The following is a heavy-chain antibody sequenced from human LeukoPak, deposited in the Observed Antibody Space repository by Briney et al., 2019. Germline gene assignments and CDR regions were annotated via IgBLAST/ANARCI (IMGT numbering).Heavy chain of an antibody. CDR3: ARDRYSSSWDPYYYSNMDV. J-gene: IGHJ6*03. Sequence: PGGSLRLSCAASGFTVSSNYMSWVRQAPGKGLEWVSVIYSGGSTYYADSVKGRFTISRDNSKNTLYLQMNSLRAEDTAVYYCARDRYSSSWDPYYYSNMDVWGKGPTVTVSS. CDR2: IYSGGST. V-gene: IGHV3-53*01. CDR1: GFTVSSNY. D-gene: IGHD6-13*01.